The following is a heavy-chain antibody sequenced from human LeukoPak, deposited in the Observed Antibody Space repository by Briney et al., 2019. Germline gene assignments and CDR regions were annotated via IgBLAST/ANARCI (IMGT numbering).Heavy chain of an antibody. J-gene: IGHJ4*02. D-gene: IGHD2-21*02. Sequence: GRSLRLSCAASGLTFSSYAMHWVRQAPGKGLEWVAVISYDGSNKYYADSVKGRFTISRDNSKNTLYLQMNSLRPEDTAVYYCATEGGEWSLAYCAGDCYSDYWGQGTLVTVSS. V-gene: IGHV3-30-3*01. CDR2: ISYDGSNK. CDR3: ATEGGEWSLAYCAGDCYSDY. CDR1: GLTFSSYA.